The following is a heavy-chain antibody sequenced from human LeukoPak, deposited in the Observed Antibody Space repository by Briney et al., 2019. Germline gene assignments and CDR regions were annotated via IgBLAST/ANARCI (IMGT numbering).Heavy chain of an antibody. D-gene: IGHD4-23*01. J-gene: IGHJ6*02. Sequence: AGGSLRLSCAASGFTFSDYYMSWIRQAPGKGLEWVSYISSSGSTIYYADSVKGRFTISRDNAKNSLYLQMNSLRAEDTAVYYCARGCGGNFYYYYYYGMDVWGQGTTVTVSS. CDR1: GFTFSDYY. CDR3: ARGCGGNFYYYYYYGMDV. CDR2: ISSSGSTI. V-gene: IGHV3-11*01.